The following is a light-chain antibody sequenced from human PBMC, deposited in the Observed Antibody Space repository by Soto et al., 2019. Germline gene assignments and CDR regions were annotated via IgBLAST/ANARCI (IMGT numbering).Light chain of an antibody. CDR2: EVV. J-gene: IGLJ2*01. V-gene: IGLV2-23*02. CDR1: SSDVGPYNL. Sequence: QSALTQPASVSGSPGQSITISCTGSSSDVGPYNLVSWYQHHPRKAPKLMISEVVKGPSGVSNRFSGSKSGNTASLTISGLQAEDEADYYCCSYAGSSMFVFGGGTKLTVL. CDR3: CSYAGSSMFV.